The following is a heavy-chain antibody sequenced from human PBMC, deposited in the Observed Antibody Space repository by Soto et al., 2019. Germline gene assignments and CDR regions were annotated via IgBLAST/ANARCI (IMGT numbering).Heavy chain of an antibody. J-gene: IGHJ2*01. Sequence: QVQLVESGGGVVQPGRSLRLSCAASGFTFSTYGMHWVRQAPGKGLEWVAVISYDRSNKYYANSVKGRFTISRDNSKNTLYLQMNSLRAEDTAVYYCAKGHRDDLVGATTGGWYFDLWGRGTLVTVSS. D-gene: IGHD1-26*01. CDR1: GFTFSTYG. V-gene: IGHV3-30*18. CDR3: AKGHRDDLVGATTGGWYFDL. CDR2: ISYDRSNK.